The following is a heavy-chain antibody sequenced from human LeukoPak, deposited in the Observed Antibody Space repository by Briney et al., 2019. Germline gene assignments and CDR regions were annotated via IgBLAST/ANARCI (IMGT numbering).Heavy chain of an antibody. CDR2: IYTSGST. J-gene: IGHJ4*02. Sequence: PSQTLSLTCTVSGGSISSGSYYWSWIRQPAGKGLEWIGRIYTSGSTNYNPSLKSRVTISVDTSKNQLSLKLSSVTAADTAVYYCARGKYIDSGSYNVFDYWGQGTLVTVSS. D-gene: IGHD3-10*01. CDR3: ARGKYIDSGSYNVFDY. CDR1: GGSISSGSYY. V-gene: IGHV4-61*02.